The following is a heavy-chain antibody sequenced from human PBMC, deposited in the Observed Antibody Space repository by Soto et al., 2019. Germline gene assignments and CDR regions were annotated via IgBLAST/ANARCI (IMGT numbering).Heavy chain of an antibody. CDR3: ASLFAAAGSPVYYGMDV. CDR2: IYYSGST. V-gene: IGHV4-59*01. Sequence: PSETLSLTCTVSGGSISSYYWSWIRQPPGKGLEWIGYIYYSGSTNYNPSLKSRVTISVDTSKNQFSLKLSSVTAADTAVYYCASLFAAAGSPVYYGMDVWGQGTTVTVSS. J-gene: IGHJ6*02. CDR1: GGSISSYY. D-gene: IGHD6-13*01.